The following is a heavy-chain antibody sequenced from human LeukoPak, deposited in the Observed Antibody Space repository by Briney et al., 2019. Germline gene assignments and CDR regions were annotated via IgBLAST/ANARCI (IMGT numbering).Heavy chain of an antibody. V-gene: IGHV1-69*13. Sequence: ASVKVSCKASGGTFSSYAISWVRQAPGQGLEWMGGIIPIFGTANYAQKFQGRVTITADESTSTAYMELSSLRSEDTAVYYCARALSDYYDSSGYYDYWGQGTLVTVSS. J-gene: IGHJ4*02. CDR1: GGTFSSYA. CDR3: ARALSDYYDSSGYYDY. D-gene: IGHD3-22*01. CDR2: IIPIFGTA.